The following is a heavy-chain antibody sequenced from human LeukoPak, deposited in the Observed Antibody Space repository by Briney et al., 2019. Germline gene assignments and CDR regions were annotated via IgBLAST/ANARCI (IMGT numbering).Heavy chain of an antibody. D-gene: IGHD4-17*01. CDR2: FSSSGGST. CDR1: GFTFSSHA. V-gene: IGHV3-23*01. J-gene: IGHJ1*01. Sequence: GGSLRLSCVASGFTFSSHAMSWVRQVAGKRLEWVSAFSSSGGSTYYADSVRGRVTISRDNSKNTLYLQMNSLRVDDTAVYYCAKKAEAYGDSVTQHWGQGTLVTVSS. CDR3: AKKAEAYGDSVTQH.